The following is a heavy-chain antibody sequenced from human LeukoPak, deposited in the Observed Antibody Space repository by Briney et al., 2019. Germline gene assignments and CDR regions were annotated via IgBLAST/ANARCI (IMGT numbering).Heavy chain of an antibody. CDR1: GFTFSTYS. D-gene: IGHD6-19*01. CDR2: IKQDGSEK. Sequence: PGGSLRLSCAASGFTFSTYSMNWVRQAPGKGLEWVANIKQDGSEKYYVDSVKGRFTISRDNAKNSLYLQMNSLRAEDTAVYYCAREAVAYYYYGMDVWGQGTTVTVSS. V-gene: IGHV3-7*03. J-gene: IGHJ6*02. CDR3: AREAVAYYYYGMDV.